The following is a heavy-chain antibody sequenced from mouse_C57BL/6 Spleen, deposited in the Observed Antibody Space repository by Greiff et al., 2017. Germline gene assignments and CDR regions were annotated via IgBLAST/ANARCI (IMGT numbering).Heavy chain of an antibody. J-gene: IGHJ4*01. CDR2: IYPGSGNT. CDR1: GYTFTDYY. V-gene: IGHV1-76*01. Sequence: VQLQQSGAELVRPGASVKLSCKASGYTFTDYYIYWVKQRPGQGLEWIARIYPGSGNTYYNEKFKGKATLTAEKSSSTAYMQLSSLTSEDSAVYFCATYYYGSSYDAMDYWGQGTSVTVSS. CDR3: ATYYYGSSYDAMDY. D-gene: IGHD1-1*01.